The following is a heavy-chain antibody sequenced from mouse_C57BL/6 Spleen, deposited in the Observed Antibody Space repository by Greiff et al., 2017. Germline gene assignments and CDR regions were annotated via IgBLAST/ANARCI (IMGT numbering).Heavy chain of an antibody. J-gene: IGHJ1*02. CDR2: IDPADSYT. CDR3: ARLTTTSYRYFDV. CDR1: GYTFTSYW. Sequence: QVQLQQPGAELVMPGASVKLSCKASGYTFTSYWMHWVKQRPGQGLEWIGEIDPADSYTNYNQKVKGKSTLTVDKSSSTAYMQLSSLTSEDSAVYYCARLTTTSYRYFDVWGTGTTVTVSS. V-gene: IGHV1-69*01. D-gene: IGHD2-1*01.